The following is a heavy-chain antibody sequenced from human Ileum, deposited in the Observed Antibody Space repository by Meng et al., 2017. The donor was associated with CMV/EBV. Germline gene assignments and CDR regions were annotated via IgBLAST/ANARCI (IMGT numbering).Heavy chain of an antibody. V-gene: IGHV6-1*01. J-gene: IGHJ5*02. CDR3: TRDRGAAPGISPWFDP. D-gene: IGHD6-13*01. Sequence: QVPLTTAVPGPGNPTQTLSLTRAISGVRFSRNTAACTWIRQSPSRGLEWLGRTYYRSNWYTVYAVSMRSRITINPDTSKNQFSLQLNSVTPEDTAVYYCTRDRGAAPGISPWFDPWGQGTLVTVSS. CDR1: GVRFSRNTAA. CDR2: TYYRSNWYT.